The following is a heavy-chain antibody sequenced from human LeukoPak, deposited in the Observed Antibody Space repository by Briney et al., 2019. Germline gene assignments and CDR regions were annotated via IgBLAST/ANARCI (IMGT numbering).Heavy chain of an antibody. V-gene: IGHV1-46*01. D-gene: IGHD2-15*01. CDR1: GYTFTSYG. CDR2: INPSCGST. J-gene: IGHJ4*02. CDR3: ARDLPDYCSGGSCYSLDY. Sequence: ASVKFSCKASGYTFTSYGISWVRQAPGQGLEWMGIINPSCGSTSYAQKFQGRVTMTRDTSTSTVYMELSSLRSEDTAVYYCARDLPDYCSGGSCYSLDYWGQGTLVTVSS.